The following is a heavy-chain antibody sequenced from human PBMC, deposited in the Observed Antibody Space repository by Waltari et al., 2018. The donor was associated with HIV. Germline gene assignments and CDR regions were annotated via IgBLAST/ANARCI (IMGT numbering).Heavy chain of an antibody. CDR1: GGSISSSSYY. CDR3: ARAAYYDYVWGSWFGYYFDY. J-gene: IGHJ4*02. CDR2: IYYSGST. D-gene: IGHD3-16*01. V-gene: IGHV4-39*07. Sequence: QLQLQESGPGLVKPSETLSLTCTVSGGSISSSSYYWGWIRQPPGKGLEWIGSIYYSGSTYYNPSLKSRVTISVDTSKNQFSLKLSSVTAADTAVYYCARAAYYDYVWGSWFGYYFDYWGQGTLVTVSS.